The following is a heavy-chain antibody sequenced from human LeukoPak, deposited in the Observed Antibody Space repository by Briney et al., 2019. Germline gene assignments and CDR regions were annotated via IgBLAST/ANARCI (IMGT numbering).Heavy chain of an antibody. Sequence: GGSLRLSCAASGFTFSSDWMDWVGHAPGEGGGWVSRINSDRSSSRSADSVKGRFAISRDNAKTTLYLQMNSLGAEDTAVYYCASPPQPSGPLAIWGQGTMVTVSS. D-gene: IGHD1-14*01. CDR1: GFTFSSDW. CDR3: ASPPQPSGPLAI. V-gene: IGHV3-74*01. J-gene: IGHJ3*02. CDR2: INSDRSSS.